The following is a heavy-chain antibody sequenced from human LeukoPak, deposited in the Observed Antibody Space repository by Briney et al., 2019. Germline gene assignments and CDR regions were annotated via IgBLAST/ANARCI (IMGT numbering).Heavy chain of an antibody. CDR2: IIPILGIA. Sequence: GASVKVFCKASGGTFSSYAISWVRQAPGQGLEWMGRIIPILGIANYAQKFQGRVTITADKSTSTAYMELSSLRSEDTAVYYCASFAVAGTQTFDYWGQGTLVTVSS. J-gene: IGHJ4*02. V-gene: IGHV1-69*04. CDR1: GGTFSSYA. D-gene: IGHD6-19*01. CDR3: ASFAVAGTQTFDY.